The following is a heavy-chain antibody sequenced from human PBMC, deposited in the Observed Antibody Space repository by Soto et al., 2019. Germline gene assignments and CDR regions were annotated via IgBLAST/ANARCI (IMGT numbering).Heavy chain of an antibody. D-gene: IGHD3-16*01. J-gene: IGHJ4*02. CDR3: ARGPGIMAKIDY. Sequence: SETLSLTCTVSGGSITSYNWNWLRQHPGKALEWIGYVYSSGSTNYNPSLKSRVTISVDTSRNQFSLKLSSVTAADTAVYYCARGPGIMAKIDYWGQGTLVTVSS. V-gene: IGHV4-59*12. CDR1: GGSITSYN. CDR2: VYSSGST.